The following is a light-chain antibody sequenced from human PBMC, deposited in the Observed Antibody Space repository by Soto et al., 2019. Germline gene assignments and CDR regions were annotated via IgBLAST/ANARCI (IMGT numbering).Light chain of an antibody. CDR2: GAS. CDR1: QSVSST. V-gene: IGKV3-20*01. CDR3: QQYGSSSWT. Sequence: ILMTQSPATLSVSPGERATLSCRASQSVSSTLAWYQQKPGQAPRLLIYGASSRATGIPDRFSGSGSGTDFTLTISRLEPEDFAVYYCQQYGSSSWTFGQGTKVDIK. J-gene: IGKJ1*01.